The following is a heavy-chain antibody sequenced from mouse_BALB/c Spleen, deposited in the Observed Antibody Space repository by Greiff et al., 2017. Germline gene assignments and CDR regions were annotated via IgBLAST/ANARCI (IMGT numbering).Heavy chain of an antibody. V-gene: IGHV1S34*01. J-gene: IGHJ2*01. CDR1: GYSFTGYY. CDR2: ISCYNGAT. D-gene: IGHD2-3*01. Sequence: LVKTGASVKISCKASGYSFTGYYMHWVKQSHGKSLEWIGYISCYNGATSYNQKFKGKATFTVDTSSSTAYMQFNSLTSEDSAVYYCASYDGYQGYFYYWGQGTTLTVSS. CDR3: ASYDGYQGYFYY.